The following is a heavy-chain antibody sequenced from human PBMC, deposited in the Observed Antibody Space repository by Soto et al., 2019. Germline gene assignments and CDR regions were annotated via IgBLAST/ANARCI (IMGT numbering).Heavy chain of an antibody. V-gene: IGHV3-30*03. CDR2: ISQDGTSR. J-gene: IGHJ4*02. D-gene: IGHD3-10*01. CDR3: VGSSGLPTPDFAS. CDR1: GFTFNIYG. Sequence: PRGSLRLSCEASGFTFNIYGKHWVRQAAGVWLEWVRVISQDGTSRYYADSVKGRVTISRDNSKSTVLGQMNSLGFDDTAVYYCVGSSGLPTPDFASWGQ.